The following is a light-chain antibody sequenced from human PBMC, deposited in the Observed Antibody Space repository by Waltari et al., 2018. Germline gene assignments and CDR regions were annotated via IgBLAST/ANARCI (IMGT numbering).Light chain of an antibody. Sequence: QSALIQPRSVSGSPGQSVTVSCSGTSGDVGGYASVSWYQQYPGKAPRVLIYDVTKRPSGIPDRVSGSKSGSTASLSISALQADDDADYYCCSYAGSYTYVFGSGTKVTVL. V-gene: IGLV2-11*01. CDR2: DVT. J-gene: IGLJ1*01. CDR1: SGDVGGYAS. CDR3: CSYAGSYTYV.